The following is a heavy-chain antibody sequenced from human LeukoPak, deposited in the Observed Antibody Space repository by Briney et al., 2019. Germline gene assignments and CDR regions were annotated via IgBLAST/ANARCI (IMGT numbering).Heavy chain of an antibody. Sequence: SETLSLTCTVSGGSISSYYWSWIRQPPGKGLEWIAYISDIGSINYNPSLKSRVTISLDTSKNQFSLKLSSLTAADTAVYYCPVHHPRNTVDFWGQGTLVTVSS. V-gene: IGHV4-59*08. CDR2: ISDIGSI. J-gene: IGHJ4*02. CDR1: GGSISSYY. D-gene: IGHD2/OR15-2a*01. CDR3: PVHHPRNTVDF.